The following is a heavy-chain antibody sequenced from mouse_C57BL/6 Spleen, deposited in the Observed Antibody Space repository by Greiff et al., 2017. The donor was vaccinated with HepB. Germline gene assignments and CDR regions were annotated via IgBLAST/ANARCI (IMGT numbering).Heavy chain of an antibody. V-gene: IGHV1-59*01. CDR2: IDPSDSYT. CDR1: GYTFTSYW. Sequence: VQLQQPGAELVRPGTSVKLSCKASGYTFTSYWMHWVKQRPGQGLEWIGVIDPSDSYTNYNQKFKGKATLTVDTSSSTAYMQLSSLTSEDSAVYYCARPGNYVDWYFDVWGTGTTVTVSS. D-gene: IGHD2-1*01. CDR3: ARPGNYVDWYFDV. J-gene: IGHJ1*03.